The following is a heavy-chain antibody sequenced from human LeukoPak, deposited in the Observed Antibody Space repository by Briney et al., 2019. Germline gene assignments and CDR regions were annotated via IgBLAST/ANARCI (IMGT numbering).Heavy chain of an antibody. D-gene: IGHD6-19*01. CDR1: GGSVSSDY. V-gene: IGHV4-59*02. Sequence: SEKVSLTCTVSGGSVSSDYWSWLRQSPGTGLEWIGYIYYPTTTNYNPSLKSRVTMSLDTSKNHFSLDLTSVTGADTAVYFCATGHSSGWFDYWGQGTLVTVSS. J-gene: IGHJ4*02. CDR2: IYYPTTT. CDR3: ATGHSSGWFDY.